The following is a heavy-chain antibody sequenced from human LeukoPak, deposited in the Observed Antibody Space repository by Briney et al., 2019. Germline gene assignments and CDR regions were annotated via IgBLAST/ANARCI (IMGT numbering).Heavy chain of an antibody. D-gene: IGHD6-6*01. Sequence: SETLSLTCTVSGGSISPYYWSWIRQSPGKGLEWIGYIYYSGNINYNPSLKSRVTISVDTSKNQFSLKLTSVTAADTAVYYCVREGQLANYNWFDPWGQGTLVTVSS. V-gene: IGHV4-59*01. CDR3: VREGQLANYNWFDP. CDR2: IYYSGNI. CDR1: GGSISPYY. J-gene: IGHJ5*02.